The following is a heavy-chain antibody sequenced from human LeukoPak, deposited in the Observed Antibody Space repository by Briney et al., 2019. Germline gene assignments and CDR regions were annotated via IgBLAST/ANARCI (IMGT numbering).Heavy chain of an antibody. CDR1: GFTFSSYW. CDR3: ARPASKGGYSYGPAFDY. D-gene: IGHD5-18*01. CDR2: IKQDGSEK. Sequence: PGGSLRLSCAASGFTFSSYWMSWVRQAPWKGLEWVANIKQDGSEKYHVDSVKGRFTISRDNAKNSLYLQMNSLRAEDTAVYYCARPASKGGYSYGPAFDYWGQGTLVTVSS. V-gene: IGHV3-7*01. J-gene: IGHJ4*02.